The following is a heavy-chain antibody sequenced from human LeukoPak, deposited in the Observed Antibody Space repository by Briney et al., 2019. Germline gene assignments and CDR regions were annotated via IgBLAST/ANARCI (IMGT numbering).Heavy chain of an antibody. Sequence: GGSLRLSCAPSGFTFNNYDMHWVRHATGKGLEWVAAIGTEGDTYYPDSVKGRFTISRENGKDSLFLQMDSLRAGDSAVYYCARSFHCSGGRCYLDFLLWGQGTLVTVSS. CDR1: GFTFNNYD. D-gene: IGHD2-15*01. CDR2: IGTEGDT. CDR3: ARSFHCSGGRCYLDFLL. J-gene: IGHJ1*01. V-gene: IGHV3-13*01.